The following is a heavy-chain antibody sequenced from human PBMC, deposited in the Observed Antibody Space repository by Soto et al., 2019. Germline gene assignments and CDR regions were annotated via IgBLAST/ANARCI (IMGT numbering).Heavy chain of an antibody. CDR1: GDSIISVNW. D-gene: IGHD2-8*01. V-gene: IGHV4-4*02. J-gene: IGHJ5*02. Sequence: QVHLQESGPGLVKPSETLSLICGVSGDSIISVNWWSWFRQSPGKWLEWIDEIYHSGSTNYNPSLKSRVTMSVDKSKNQFSLQLTSVTAADTAVYYCATFSGFFTISPYDAWGQGILVTVSS. CDR2: IYHSGST. CDR3: ATFSGFFTISPYDA.